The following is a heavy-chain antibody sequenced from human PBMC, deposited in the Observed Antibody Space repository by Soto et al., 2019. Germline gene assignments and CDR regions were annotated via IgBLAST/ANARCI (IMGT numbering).Heavy chain of an antibody. CDR1: GGSISSDGYY. CDR2: IYYSGST. J-gene: IGHJ4*02. D-gene: IGHD3-16*01. CDR3: ARDLGGGNFDY. V-gene: IGHV4-31*03. Sequence: QVQLQEWGPGLVKPSQTLSLTCTVSGGSISSDGYYWSWIREHPGKGLEWIGYIYYSGSTYYNPSLKSRVTISVDTFKNQFSLKLSSVTAADTAVYYCARDLGGGNFDYWGQGTLVTVSS.